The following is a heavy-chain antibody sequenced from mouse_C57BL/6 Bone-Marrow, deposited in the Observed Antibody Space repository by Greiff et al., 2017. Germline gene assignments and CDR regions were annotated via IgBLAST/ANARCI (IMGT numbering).Heavy chain of an antibody. Sequence: EVQLQQSGAELVRPGASVKLSCTASGFNIKDDYMHWVKQRPEQGLEWIGWIDPENGDTEYASKFQGKATITADTSSNTAYLQLSRLTSEDTAVYYCTTFMVRGWVAYWGQGRLVTVSA. CDR2: IDPENGDT. J-gene: IGHJ3*01. CDR1: GFNIKDDY. V-gene: IGHV14-4*01. CDR3: TTFMVRGWVAY. D-gene: IGHD2-2*01.